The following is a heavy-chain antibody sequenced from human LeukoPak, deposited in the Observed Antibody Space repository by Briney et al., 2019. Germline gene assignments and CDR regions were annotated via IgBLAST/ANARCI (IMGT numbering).Heavy chain of an antibody. D-gene: IGHD3-3*01. CDR3: ARARITIFGVVPALFDY. Sequence: SETLSLTCAVYGGSFSGYYWSWIRQPPGKGLEWIGEINHSGSTNYNPSLKSRVTISVDTSKNQFSLKLSSVTAADTAVYYCARARITIFGVVPALFDYWGQGTLVTVSS. CDR1: GGSFSGYY. CDR2: INHSGST. J-gene: IGHJ4*02. V-gene: IGHV4-34*01.